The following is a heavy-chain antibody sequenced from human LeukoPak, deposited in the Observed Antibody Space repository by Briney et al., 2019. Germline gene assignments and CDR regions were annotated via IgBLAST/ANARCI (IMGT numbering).Heavy chain of an antibody. CDR1: GGSISSYF. V-gene: IGHV4-59*01. CDR3: AREITYCGGDCYPRWFDA. J-gene: IGHJ5*02. CDR2: IYDSETT. D-gene: IGHD2-21*02. Sequence: SETLSLTCTVSGGSISSYFWSWIRQPPGKGLEWIGYIYDSETTNYNPSLKSRVTISVDTSKNQFSLKLSSVSAADTAVYYRAREITYCGGDCYPRWFDAWGQGTLVTVPS.